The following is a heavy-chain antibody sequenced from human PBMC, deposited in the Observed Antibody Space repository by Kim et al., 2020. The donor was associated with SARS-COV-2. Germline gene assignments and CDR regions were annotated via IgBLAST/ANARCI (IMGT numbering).Heavy chain of an antibody. V-gene: IGHV4-39*07. D-gene: IGHD6-19*01. CDR3: ARVPYSSGWMYYFDY. CDR1: GGSISSSSYY. CDR2: IYYSGST. J-gene: IGHJ4*02. Sequence: SETLSLTCTVSGGSISSSSYYWGWIRQPPGKGLEWIGSIYYSGSTYYNPSLKSRVTISVDTSKNQFSLKLSSVTAADTAVYYCARVPYSSGWMYYFDYWGQGTLVTVSS.